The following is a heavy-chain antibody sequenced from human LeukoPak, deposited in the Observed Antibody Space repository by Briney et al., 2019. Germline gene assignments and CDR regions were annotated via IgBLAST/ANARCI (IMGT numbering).Heavy chain of an antibody. CDR2: IYYSGST. CDR3: ARYSTATVTTQDWFDP. D-gene: IGHD4-11*01. V-gene: IGHV4-30-4*08. Sequence: PSETLSLTCTVSGGSISSSSYYWGWIRQPPGKGLEWIGYIYYSGSTYYNPSLKSRVTISVDTSKNQFSLKLSSVTAADTAVYYCARYSTATVTTQDWFDPWGQGTLVTVSS. J-gene: IGHJ5*02. CDR1: GGSISSSSYY.